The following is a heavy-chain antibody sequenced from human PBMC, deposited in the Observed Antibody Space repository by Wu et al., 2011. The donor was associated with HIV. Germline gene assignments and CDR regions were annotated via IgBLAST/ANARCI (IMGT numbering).Heavy chain of an antibody. CDR1: GGPFSNYA. CDR2: IIPMSATA. D-gene: IGHD4-11*01. CDR3: ARGFSNGYFDT. V-gene: IGHV1-69*15. J-gene: IGHJ4*02. Sequence: QVQLVQSGAEVKKPGSSVKVSCKPSGGPFSNYAMSWLRQAPGQGPEWMGKIIPMSATADYAQKLRDRVMITADESTSTVYMELTSLKSDDTAVYYCARGFSNGYFDTWGQGTLVTVSS.